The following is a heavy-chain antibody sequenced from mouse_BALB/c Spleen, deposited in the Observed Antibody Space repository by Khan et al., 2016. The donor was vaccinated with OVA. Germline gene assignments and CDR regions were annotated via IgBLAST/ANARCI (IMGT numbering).Heavy chain of an antibody. J-gene: IGHJ3*01. D-gene: IGHD2-14*01. V-gene: IGHV1-4*01. CDR2: INPSSGYT. Sequence: QVRLQQSGAELARPGASVKMSCKASGYTFTSYTIHWIKQRPGQGLEWIGYINPSSGYTNYNQKFKDKATLTADKSSTTAYMQLNSLTSDDSAVYYCARDGAYYRNDGWFAYWGQGTLVTVSA. CDR3: ARDGAYYRNDGWFAY. CDR1: GYTFTSYT.